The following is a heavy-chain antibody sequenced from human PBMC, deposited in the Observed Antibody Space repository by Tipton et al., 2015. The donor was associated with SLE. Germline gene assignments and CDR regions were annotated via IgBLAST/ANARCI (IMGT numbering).Heavy chain of an antibody. V-gene: IGHV1-69*01. Sequence: QSGAEVKKPGSSVKVSCKASGGTFSSYAISWVRQAPGQGLEWMGGIIPIFGTANYAQKFQGRVTITADESTSTAYMELSSLRSEDTAVYYCARRYYYGSGSYYTFDYWGQGTLVTASS. D-gene: IGHD3-10*01. J-gene: IGHJ4*02. CDR1: GGTFSSYA. CDR2: IIPIFGTA. CDR3: ARRYYYGSGSYYTFDY.